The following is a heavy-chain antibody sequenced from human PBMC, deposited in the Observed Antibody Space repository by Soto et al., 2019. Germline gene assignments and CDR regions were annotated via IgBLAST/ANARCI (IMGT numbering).Heavy chain of an antibody. V-gene: IGHV1-69*01. D-gene: IGHD5-18*01. CDR3: AGDVGLYVDTGMSTDYYGMDV. CDR2: IIPNFGSV. Sequence: QLQLEQSGAEVKQPGSSVKVSCKASGGTFNSYAISWVRQVPGEGPEWMGGIIPNFGSVNYAQKFQGRVTIIAVESTSSAYMELRSLRSDDTAVYYCAGDVGLYVDTGMSTDYYGMDVWGHGTAVTVSS. CDR1: GGTFNSYA. J-gene: IGHJ6*02.